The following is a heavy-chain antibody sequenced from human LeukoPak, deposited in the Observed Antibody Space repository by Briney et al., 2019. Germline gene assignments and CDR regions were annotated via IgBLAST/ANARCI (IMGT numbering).Heavy chain of an antibody. J-gene: IGHJ3*02. D-gene: IGHD2-2*01. Sequence: ASVKVSCKASGYTFTGKYMHWVRQAPGQGLEWMGWINADGGGTRYPQKFQGRVTMTRDTSITTAHMELYSLTSDDTAVYFCAPDSVVVRNSMNAFDIWGQGTMVTVSS. CDR3: APDSVVVRNSMNAFDI. CDR1: GYTFTGKY. CDR2: INADGGGT. V-gene: IGHV1-2*02.